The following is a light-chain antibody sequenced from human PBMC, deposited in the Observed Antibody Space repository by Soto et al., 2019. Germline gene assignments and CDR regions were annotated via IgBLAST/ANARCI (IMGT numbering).Light chain of an antibody. CDR2: WAS. CDR1: QSVFYSSNNKNY. V-gene: IGKV4-1*01. J-gene: IGKJ2*01. Sequence: DIVMTQSPDSLAVSLSERATINCKSSQSVFYSSNNKNYLAWYQQKPAHHPKLLIYWASTRESGVPDRLSGSGSGTDFTIAISSLQAGDVEVYYCHQYCNLPYTFGQGTKLEIK. CDR3: HQYCNLPYT.